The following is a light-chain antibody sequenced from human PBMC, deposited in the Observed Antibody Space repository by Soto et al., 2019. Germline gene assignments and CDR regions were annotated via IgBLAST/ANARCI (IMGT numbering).Light chain of an antibody. J-gene: IGLJ3*02. Sequence: QSVLTQPASVSGSPGQSITVSCTGTSSDVGSYKYVSWYQQHPGKAPKLMIYDVSNRPSGVSNRFSGSKSGNTASLTISGPQAEDEADYYCSSYTSSSTLVFGGGTKVTVL. CDR3: SSYTSSSTLV. CDR1: SSDVGSYKY. V-gene: IGLV2-14*01. CDR2: DVS.